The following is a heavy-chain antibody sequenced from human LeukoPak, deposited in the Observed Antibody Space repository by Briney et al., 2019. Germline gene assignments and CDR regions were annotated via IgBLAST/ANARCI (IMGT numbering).Heavy chain of an antibody. Sequence: SETLSLTCTVSGGSISSSSYYWGWIRQPPGKGLEWIGSIYYSGSTYYNPSLKSRVTISVDTSKNQFSLKLSSVTAADTAVYYCARGGANYYDSSGYYGFWGQGTLVTVSS. CDR3: ARGGANYYDSSGYYGF. V-gene: IGHV4-39*01. CDR1: GGSISSSSYY. J-gene: IGHJ4*02. CDR2: IYYSGST. D-gene: IGHD3-22*01.